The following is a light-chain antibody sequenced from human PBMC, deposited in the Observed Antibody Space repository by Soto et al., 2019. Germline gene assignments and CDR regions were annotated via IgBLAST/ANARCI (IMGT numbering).Light chain of an antibody. CDR3: QHYNSYSEA. Sequence: DIQMTQSPSPLSGSVGDRVTITCRASQTISSWSAWYQQKPGKAPTLLIYKASTLKSGVPSRFSGSGSGTECTLTISSLQPDDVATYYCQHYNSYSEAFGQGTKVDIK. V-gene: IGKV1-5*03. CDR2: KAS. CDR1: QTISSW. J-gene: IGKJ1*01.